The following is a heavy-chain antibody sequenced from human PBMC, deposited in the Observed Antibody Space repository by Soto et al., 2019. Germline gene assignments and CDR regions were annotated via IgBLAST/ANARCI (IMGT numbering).Heavy chain of an antibody. CDR3: ARLVYDTRLNYMYFDF. CDR2: IFHDGTA. J-gene: IGHJ4*02. CDR1: GVSLTSGNW. D-gene: IGHD3-10*01. Sequence: TLSLTCAVSGVSLTSGNWWTSVRQSPPRGLEYIGEIFHDGTANYYPSFERRVAMSVDTSRNQFSLKLTSVTAADTAVYFCARLVYDTRLNYMYFDFWGPGTLVTVSS. V-gene: IGHV4-4*01.